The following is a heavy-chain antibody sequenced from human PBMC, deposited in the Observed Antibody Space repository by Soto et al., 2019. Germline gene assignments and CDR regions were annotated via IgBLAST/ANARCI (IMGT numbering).Heavy chain of an antibody. CDR1: GDSVSSNSAA. Sequence: SQTLSLTCAISGDSVSSNSAAWNWIRQSPSRGLEWLGRTYYRSKWYNDYAVSVKSRITINPDTSKNQFSLQLNSVTPEDTAVYYCARDRKEGMATTYYYYGMDVWGQGTTVTVSS. CDR2: TYYRSKWYN. V-gene: IGHV6-1*01. D-gene: IGHD5-12*01. J-gene: IGHJ6*02. CDR3: ARDRKEGMATTYYYYGMDV.